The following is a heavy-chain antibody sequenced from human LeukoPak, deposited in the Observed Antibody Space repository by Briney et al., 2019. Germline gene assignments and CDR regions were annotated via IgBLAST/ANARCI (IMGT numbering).Heavy chain of an antibody. J-gene: IGHJ4*02. V-gene: IGHV3-73*01. Sequence: GGSLRLSCAASGFTFSGSAMHWVRQASGKGLEWVGRIRSKANSYATAYAAPVKGRFTISRDDSKNTAYLQMDSLKTEDTAVYYCTRLGGSFIWGQGTLVTVSS. D-gene: IGHD1-26*01. CDR3: TRLGGSFI. CDR1: GFTFSGSA. CDR2: IRSKANSYAT.